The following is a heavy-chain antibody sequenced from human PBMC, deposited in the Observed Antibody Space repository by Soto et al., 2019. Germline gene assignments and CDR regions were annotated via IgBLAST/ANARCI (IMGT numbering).Heavy chain of an antibody. CDR2: INSDGSTT. CDR3: ARDLTAGDTY. CDR1: GFTFTSYW. J-gene: IGHJ4*02. V-gene: IGHV3-74*01. D-gene: IGHD7-27*01. Sequence: EVQLVESGGDLVQPGGSLRLSCAASGFTFTSYWMHWVRQAPGKGLVWVSRINSDGSTTNYADSVKGRFTISRDNAKNTLYLQMNSLRPDDTAVYYCARDLTAGDTYWGQGTLVTVSS.